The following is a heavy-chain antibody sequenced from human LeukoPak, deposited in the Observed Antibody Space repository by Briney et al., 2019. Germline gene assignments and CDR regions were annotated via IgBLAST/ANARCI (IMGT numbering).Heavy chain of an antibody. Sequence: GASVKVSCKASGYTFTGYYMHWVRQAPGQGREWMGWINPNSGGINYAQKFQGRVTMTRDTSISTAYMELSRLTSDDTAVYFCAREMATIGAFDIWGQGTMVTVSS. CDR1: GYTFTGYY. CDR2: INPNSGGI. CDR3: AREMATIGAFDI. V-gene: IGHV1-2*02. D-gene: IGHD5-24*01. J-gene: IGHJ3*02.